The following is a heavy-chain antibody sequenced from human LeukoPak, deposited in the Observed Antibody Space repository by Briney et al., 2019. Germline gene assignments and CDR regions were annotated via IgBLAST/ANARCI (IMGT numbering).Heavy chain of an antibody. CDR3: AKTPKRYYYDSSGYL. D-gene: IGHD3-22*01. CDR2: IGYSSYI. Sequence: GGSLRLSCAASGFTFSSYSMNWVRQAPGKGLEWVSSIGYSSYIYYADSVKGRFTISRDNAKSSLYLQLNSLRAEDTAVYYCAKTPKRYYYDSSGYLWGQGTLVTVSS. V-gene: IGHV3-21*04. J-gene: IGHJ4*02. CDR1: GFTFSSYS.